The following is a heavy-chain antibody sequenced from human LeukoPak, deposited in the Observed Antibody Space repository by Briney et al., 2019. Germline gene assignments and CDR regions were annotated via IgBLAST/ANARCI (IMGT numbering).Heavy chain of an antibody. CDR2: IYYSGST. CDR3: ARIGGTPAAMYYHGMDV. D-gene: IGHD2-2*01. V-gene: IGHV4-59*08. Sequence: SDTLSLTCTVSGRSISIYYESWLRHPPGEGLEGLGYIYYSGSTNYNPSLKRRVTISVDTSKNQFSLKLSSVTAADTAVYYCARIGGTPAAMYYHGMDVWGQGTTVTVSS. J-gene: IGHJ6*02. CDR1: GRSISIYY.